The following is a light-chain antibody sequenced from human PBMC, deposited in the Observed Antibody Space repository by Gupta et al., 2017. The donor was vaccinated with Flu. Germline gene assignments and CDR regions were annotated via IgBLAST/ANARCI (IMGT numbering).Light chain of an antibody. V-gene: IGKV1-8*01. CDR1: QGISSY. J-gene: IGKJ1*01. CDR3: QQEDSSPVA. Sequence: AIRMTQSPSSFSASTGDRVTITCRASQGISSYLAWYQQKPGKAPKLLIYAASTLQSGVPSRFSGSGSGTDFTLTISCLQSEDFATYYCQQEDSSPVAFGQGTKVEIK. CDR2: AAS.